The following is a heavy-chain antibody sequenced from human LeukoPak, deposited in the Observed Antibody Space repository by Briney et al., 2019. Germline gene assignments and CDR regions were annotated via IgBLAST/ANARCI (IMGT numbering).Heavy chain of an antibody. CDR3: ARLVRTAAPYSDY. D-gene: IGHD6-25*01. Sequence: GESLKISSKRSGYIFGTYWIGWVRQVPGKGLEWMGIIFPGDSDTRYSPSFQGQVTISFDRSGSTAYLQWSSLKGSDTAMYYCARLVRTAAPYSDYWGRGTLVTVSS. V-gene: IGHV5-51*01. CDR2: IFPGDSDT. CDR1: GYIFGTYW. J-gene: IGHJ4*02.